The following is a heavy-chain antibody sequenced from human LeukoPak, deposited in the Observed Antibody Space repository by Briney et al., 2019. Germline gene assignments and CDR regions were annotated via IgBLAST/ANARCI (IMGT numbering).Heavy chain of an antibody. J-gene: IGHJ3*02. Sequence: GESLEISCKGSGYSFTSYWIAWVRQMPGKGLEWMGIIYPGDSDTRYSPSFQGQVTISADKSISTAYLQWSSLKASDTAMYYCARRASYYDSSGYRDDAFDIWGQGTMVTVSS. CDR1: GYSFTSYW. V-gene: IGHV5-51*01. D-gene: IGHD3-22*01. CDR3: ARRASYYDSSGYRDDAFDI. CDR2: IYPGDSDT.